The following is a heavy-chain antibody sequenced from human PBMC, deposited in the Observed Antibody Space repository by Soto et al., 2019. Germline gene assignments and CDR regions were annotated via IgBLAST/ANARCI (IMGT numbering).Heavy chain of an antibody. CDR3: AREGYCTNGVCYGDAFDI. J-gene: IGHJ3*02. CDR1: GFTVSSNY. Sequence: EVQLVESGGGLVQPGGSLRLSCAASGFTVSSNYMSWVRQAPGKGLEWVSVIYSGGSTYYADSVKGRFTISRDNSKNTLYIQMNSLRAEDTAVYYCAREGYCTNGVCYGDAFDIWGQGTMVTVSS. V-gene: IGHV3-66*01. CDR2: IYSGGST. D-gene: IGHD2-8*01.